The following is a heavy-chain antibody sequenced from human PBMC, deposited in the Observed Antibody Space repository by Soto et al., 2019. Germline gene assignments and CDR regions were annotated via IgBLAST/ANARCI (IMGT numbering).Heavy chain of an antibody. CDR3: AKDKFSLGGYDFEYSFDY. J-gene: IGHJ4*02. CDR2: ISWNSGSI. Sequence: GGSLRLSCAASGFTFDDYAMHWVRQAPGKGLEWVSGISWNSGSIGYADSVKGRFTISRDNAKNSLYLQMNSLRSEDTALYYCAKDKFSLGGYDFEYSFDYWGQGTLVTVS. V-gene: IGHV3-9*01. D-gene: IGHD5-12*01. CDR1: GFTFDDYA.